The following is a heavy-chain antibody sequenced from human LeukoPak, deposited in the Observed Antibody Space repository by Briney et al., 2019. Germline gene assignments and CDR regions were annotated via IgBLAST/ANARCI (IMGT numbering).Heavy chain of an antibody. CDR3: ARLQYYYDSNGYYSLYYFDY. J-gene: IGHJ4*02. D-gene: IGHD3-22*01. Sequence: SETLSLTCTVSGGSISAYYWSWIRQPPGKALEWIVFMYYSGSTNYNPSLKSRVTISVDTSKNQFSLNLSSVTAADTAVYYCARLQYYYDSNGYYSLYYFDYWGQGTVVTVSS. CDR1: GGSISAYY. CDR2: MYYSGST. V-gene: IGHV4-59*08.